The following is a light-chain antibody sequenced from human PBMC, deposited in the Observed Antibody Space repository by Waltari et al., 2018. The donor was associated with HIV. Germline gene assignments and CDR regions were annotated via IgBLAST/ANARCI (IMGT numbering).Light chain of an antibody. CDR1: QSLLYSSNNKNY. CDR3: QQYYIVPLT. CDR2: WAS. Sequence: DIVMTQSPDSLPVYLGERATINCKSSQSLLYSSNNKNYLAWYQKKPRQPPKLLIYWASTRESGVPDRFRCGGSVTNFTLAISSLQAEDVAVYYCQQYYIVPLTFGGGTRVEIK. J-gene: IGKJ4*01. V-gene: IGKV4-1*01.